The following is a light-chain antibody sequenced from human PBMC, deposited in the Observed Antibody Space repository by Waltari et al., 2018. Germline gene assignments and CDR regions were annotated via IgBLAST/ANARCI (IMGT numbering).Light chain of an antibody. CDR1: QSISSF. CDR3: QQSYSIPFT. J-gene: IGKJ3*01. Sequence: DIQMTQSPSSLSASVVHRVTITCRASQSISSFLNWYQQKPGKAPKLLIYATSNLEGGVPSRFSGSGSGTDFTLTISSLQPEDFATYYCQQSYSIPFTFGPGTKVDIK. CDR2: ATS. V-gene: IGKV1-39*01.